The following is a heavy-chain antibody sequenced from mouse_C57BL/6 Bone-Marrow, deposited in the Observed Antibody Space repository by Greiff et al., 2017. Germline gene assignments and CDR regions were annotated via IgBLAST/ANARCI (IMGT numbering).Heavy chain of an antibody. CDR3: TRSLIYYGTNY. Sequence: EVKVVESGAELVKPGASVKLSCTASGFNIKDYYIHWVKQRTEQGLEWIGRIDPEDGETKYAPKFQDKATIPADTSSNTAYLQLSSLTSEDTAVYYCTRSLIYYGTNYWGQGTTLTVSS. CDR2: IDPEDGET. D-gene: IGHD1-1*01. V-gene: IGHV14-2*01. CDR1: GFNIKDYY. J-gene: IGHJ2*01.